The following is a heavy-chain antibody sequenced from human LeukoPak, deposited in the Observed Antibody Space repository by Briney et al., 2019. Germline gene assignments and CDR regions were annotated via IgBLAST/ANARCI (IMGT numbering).Heavy chain of an antibody. CDR1: GYTFSSYW. CDR2: INSDGSST. V-gene: IGHV3-74*01. Sequence: GGSLRLSCAASGYTFSSYWMHWVPQAPGKGLVWGSRINSDGSSTSYADSVKGRFTISRDNAKNKLYLQMNSLRAEDTAVYYCARVWQQQQDAFDIWGQGTMVTVSS. CDR3: ARVWQQQQDAFDI. J-gene: IGHJ3*02. D-gene: IGHD6-13*01.